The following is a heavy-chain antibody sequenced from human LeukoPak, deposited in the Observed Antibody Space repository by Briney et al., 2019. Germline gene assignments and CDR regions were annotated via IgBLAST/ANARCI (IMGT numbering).Heavy chain of an antibody. J-gene: IGHJ4*02. CDR3: AKAVYDSSGSFDF. D-gene: IGHD3-22*01. CDR2: IIGSGGSP. Sequence: GGSLTLSCAASGFSFSTYAMTWVRRAPGKGLEWVSGIIGSGGSPYYADSVKRRFTISRDTSKNTLYLQMNSLRAEDTAVYYCAKAVYDSSGSFDFWGQRTLVTVSS. CDR1: GFSFSTYA. V-gene: IGHV3-23*01.